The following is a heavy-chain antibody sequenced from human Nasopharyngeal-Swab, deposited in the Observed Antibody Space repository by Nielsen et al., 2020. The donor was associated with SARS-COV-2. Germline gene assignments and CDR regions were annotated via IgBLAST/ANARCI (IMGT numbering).Heavy chain of an antibody. CDR1: GYTFTSYD. J-gene: IGHJ6*03. Sequence: ASVKVSCKASGYTFTSYDINWVRQATGQGLEWMGWMNPSSGNTGYAQKFQGRVTMTRNTSISTAYMELSSLRSEDTAVYYCARERGQNYDFWSGYSYYYYYMDVWGKGTTVTVSS. D-gene: IGHD3-3*01. CDR3: ARERGQNYDFWSGYSYYYYYMDV. V-gene: IGHV1-8*01. CDR2: MNPSSGNT.